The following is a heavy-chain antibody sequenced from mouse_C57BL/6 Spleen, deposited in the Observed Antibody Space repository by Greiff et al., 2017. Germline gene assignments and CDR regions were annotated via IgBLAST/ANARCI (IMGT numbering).Heavy chain of an antibody. D-gene: IGHD2-1*01. CDR3: ARDRGNSAGFAY. CDR1: GFTFSSYA. Sequence: EVKLVESGGGLVKPGGSLKLSCAASGFTFSSYAMSWVRQTPEKRLEWVATISDGGSYTYYPDNVKGRFTISRDNAKNNLYLQMSHLKSEDTAMYYCARDRGNSAGFAYWGQGTLVTVSA. CDR2: ISDGGSYT. V-gene: IGHV5-4*01. J-gene: IGHJ3*01.